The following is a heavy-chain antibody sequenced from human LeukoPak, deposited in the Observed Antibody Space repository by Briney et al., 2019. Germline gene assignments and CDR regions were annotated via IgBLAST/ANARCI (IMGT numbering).Heavy chain of an antibody. CDR3: AREVIATAGYDY. CDR1: GGSISGYY. Sequence: SETLSLTCTVSGGSISGYYWSWIRQPPGKGLEWIGEINHSGSTNYNPSLKSRVTISVDTSKDQFSLRLSSVTAADTAVCYCAREVIATAGYDYWGQGTLVTVSA. V-gene: IGHV4-34*01. D-gene: IGHD6-13*01. CDR2: INHSGST. J-gene: IGHJ4*02.